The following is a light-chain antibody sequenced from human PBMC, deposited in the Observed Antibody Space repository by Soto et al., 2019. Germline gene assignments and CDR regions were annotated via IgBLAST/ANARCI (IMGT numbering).Light chain of an antibody. V-gene: IGKV1-5*01. CDR2: DAS. CDR1: ERISTW. CDR3: QEFNTYS. J-gene: IGKJ2*01. Sequence: DVQLIQSPSTLSASVGDRVTVTCRASERISTWLAWYQQKAGKAPRLLIADASYLESGVPSRFSGSGSGTEFTLTISSLQPDDFATYYCQEFNTYSFGPGTKV.